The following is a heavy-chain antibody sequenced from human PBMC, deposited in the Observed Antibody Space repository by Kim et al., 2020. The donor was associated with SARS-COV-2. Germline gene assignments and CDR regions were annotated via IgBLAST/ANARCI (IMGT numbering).Heavy chain of an antibody. CDR2: ISWNSGSI. D-gene: IGHD3-10*01. CDR1: GFTFDDYA. V-gene: IGHV3-9*01. CDR3: AKESMVRGVHPYYFDY. J-gene: IGHJ4*02. Sequence: GGSLRLSCAASGFTFDDYAMHWVRQAPGKGLEWVSGISWNSGSIGYADSVKGRFTISRDNAKNSLYLQMNSLRAEDTALYYCAKESMVRGVHPYYFDYWGQGTLVTVSS.